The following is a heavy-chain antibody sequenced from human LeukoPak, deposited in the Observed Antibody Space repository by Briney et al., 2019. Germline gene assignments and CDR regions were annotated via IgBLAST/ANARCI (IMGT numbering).Heavy chain of an antibody. CDR3: ARESYYDSSGYKSGVNYYYYYYMDV. J-gene: IGHJ6*03. CDR1: GYTFTSYD. Sequence: GASVKVSCKASGYTFTSYDINWVRQAPGQGLEWMGWMNPNSGDTGYPQKFQGRVTMTRDTSITTAYMELSSLRSEDTAVYYCARESYYDSSGYKSGVNYYYYYYMDVWGKGTTVTISS. CDR2: MNPNSGDT. D-gene: IGHD3-22*01. V-gene: IGHV1-8*01.